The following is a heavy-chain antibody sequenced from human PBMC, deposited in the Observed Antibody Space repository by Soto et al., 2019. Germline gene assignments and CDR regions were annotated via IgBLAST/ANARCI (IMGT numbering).Heavy chain of an antibody. J-gene: IGHJ4*02. CDR2: TYYRSKWYN. CDR1: GDSVSTNSAT. D-gene: IGHD2-2*03. CDR3: VRWIHDAPRHLVS. Sequence: SQTLSLTCAISGDSVSTNSATWDWIRQSPSRGLEWLGRTYYRSKWYNDYAVSVKGRITINPDTSNNQLSLQLNSVTPEDTAVYYCVRWIHDAPRHLVSWGQGTLVTVS. V-gene: IGHV6-1*01.